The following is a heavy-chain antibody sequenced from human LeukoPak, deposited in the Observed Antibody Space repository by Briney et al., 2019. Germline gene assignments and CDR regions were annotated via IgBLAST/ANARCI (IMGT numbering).Heavy chain of an antibody. CDR1: GYTFTGYY. D-gene: IGHD6-13*01. V-gene: IGHV1-2*06. Sequence: GASVKVSCKASGYTFTGYYMHWVRQAPGQGLEWMGRINPNSGGTNYAQKFQGRVTMTRDTSISTAYMELSRLRSDDTAVYYCARGSSSWYEYGYYFDYWGQGTLVTVSS. CDR2: INPNSGGT. CDR3: ARGSSSWYEYGYYFDY. J-gene: IGHJ4*02.